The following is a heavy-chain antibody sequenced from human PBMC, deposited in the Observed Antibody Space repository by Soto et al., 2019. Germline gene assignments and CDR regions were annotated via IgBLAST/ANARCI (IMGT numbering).Heavy chain of an antibody. V-gene: IGHV3-74*03. CDR1: GFTFSSYW. CDR2: INSDGSNT. J-gene: IGHJ4*02. Sequence: GGSLRLSCAASGFTFSSYWMHWVRRAPGKELVWVSRINSDGSNTKYAGSVRGRFTISRDNAKNTLFLQMNSLRVEDTAVYYCARDLSGGAYWGQGTLVTVSS. CDR3: ARDLSGGAY. D-gene: IGHD3-16*01.